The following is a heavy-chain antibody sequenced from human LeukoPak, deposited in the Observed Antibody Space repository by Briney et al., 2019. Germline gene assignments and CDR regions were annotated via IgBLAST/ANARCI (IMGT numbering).Heavy chain of an antibody. Sequence: SETLSLTCTVSGGSISSSDYYWGWIRQPPGEGLEWIGSFDSSGRTFYNPALKSRVTLSGDRSNNQFSLKLTSVAAPDSPVYYCPRDKVVVGQSYYMDVWGKGNTVTVSS. D-gene: IGHD2-15*01. CDR3: PRDKVVVGQSYYMDV. CDR2: FDSSGRT. V-gene: IGHV4-39*07. CDR1: GGSISSSDYY. J-gene: IGHJ6*03.